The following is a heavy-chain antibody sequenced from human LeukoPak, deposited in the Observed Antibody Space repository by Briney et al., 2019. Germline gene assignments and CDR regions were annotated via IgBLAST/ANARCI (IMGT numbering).Heavy chain of an antibody. CDR1: GFSFSDHE. CDR2: LSSSSNA. V-gene: IGHV3-48*03. Sequence: PGGSLRLSCAASGFSFSDHEMNWVRQAPGKGLEWVSYLSSSSNAYYADSVKGRFTISRDNSKNSLYLQMTSLRAEDTAVYYCASGRGSYSPDYWGQGTLVTVSS. CDR3: ASGRGSYSPDY. J-gene: IGHJ4*02. D-gene: IGHD1-26*01.